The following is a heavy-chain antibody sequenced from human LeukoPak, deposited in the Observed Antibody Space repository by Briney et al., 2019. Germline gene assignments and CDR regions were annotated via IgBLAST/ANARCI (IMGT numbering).Heavy chain of an antibody. V-gene: IGHV3-43D*03. CDR3: ARATYYYDSSGYYPDY. CDR2: ISWDGGST. J-gene: IGHJ4*02. Sequence: GGSLRLSCAASGFTFDDYAMHWVRQAPGKGLEWVSLISWDGGSTYYADSVKGRFTISRDNSKNSLYLQMNSLRAEDTALYYCARATYYYDSSGYYPDYWGQGTLVTVSS. CDR1: GFTFDDYA. D-gene: IGHD3-22*01.